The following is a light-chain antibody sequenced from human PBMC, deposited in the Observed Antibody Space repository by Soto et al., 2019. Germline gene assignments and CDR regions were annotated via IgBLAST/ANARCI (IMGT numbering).Light chain of an antibody. V-gene: IGKV1-39*01. J-gene: IGKJ1*01. CDR1: QSISSN. Sequence: DIQMTQSPSSLSASVGDRVTITCRASQSISSNLNWYQQKPGNVPKLLIYAASSLQSGVPSRFSGSGSGTDFTLTINSLQPEDFSTYYCQQYHSYWTFGQGTKVDIK. CDR2: AAS. CDR3: QQYHSYWT.